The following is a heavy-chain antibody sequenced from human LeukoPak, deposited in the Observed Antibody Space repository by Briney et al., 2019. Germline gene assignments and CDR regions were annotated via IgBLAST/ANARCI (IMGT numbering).Heavy chain of an antibody. D-gene: IGHD3-3*01. CDR3: ARDVYDFWSGYNYYFDY. Sequence: TGGSLRLSCAASGFTFSSYAMHWVRQAPGKGLEWVAVISYDGSNKYYADSVKGRFTISRDNSKNTLYLQMNSLRAEDTAVYYCARDVYDFWSGYNYYFDYWGQGTLVTVSS. V-gene: IGHV3-30-3*01. CDR2: ISYDGSNK. CDR1: GFTFSSYA. J-gene: IGHJ4*02.